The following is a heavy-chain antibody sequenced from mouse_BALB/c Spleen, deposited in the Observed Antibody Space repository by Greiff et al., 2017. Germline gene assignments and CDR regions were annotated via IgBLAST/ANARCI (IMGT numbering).Heavy chain of an antibody. D-gene: IGHD4-1*01. V-gene: IGHV1-39*01. CDR3: ACSWEGGARGVDY. CDR1: GYSFTDYT. CDR2: INPYYGGT. J-gene: IGHJ2*01. Sequence: VQLQQSGPELEKPGASVKISCKASGYSFTDYTMNWVKQSHGKSLEWIGDINPYYGGTSYNQKFKGKATLTVDKSSSTAYMQLHSLTSEESAVYSCACSWEGGARGVDYWGQGTTLTVSS.